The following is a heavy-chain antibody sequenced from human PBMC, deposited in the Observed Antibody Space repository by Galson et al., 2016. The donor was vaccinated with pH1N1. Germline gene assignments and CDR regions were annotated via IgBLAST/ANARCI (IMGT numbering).Heavy chain of an antibody. Sequence: ETLSLTCAVSGGSINSSNWWSWVRQPPGKGLAWTGEIYHSGSTNYSPSLKSRVTISVDKYKNQFSLKLSSVTAADTAVYYCATSLEYDNNGYVDYWGQGTLVTVSS. J-gene: IGHJ4*02. CDR2: IYHSGST. CDR3: ATSLEYDNNGYVDY. D-gene: IGHD3-22*01. CDR1: GGSINSSNW. V-gene: IGHV4-4*02.